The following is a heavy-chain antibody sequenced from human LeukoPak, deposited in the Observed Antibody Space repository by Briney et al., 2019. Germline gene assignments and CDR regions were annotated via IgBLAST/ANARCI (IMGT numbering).Heavy chain of an antibody. V-gene: IGHV4-39*01. CDR3: ARLGQWLVRGFDY. J-gene: IGHJ4*02. Sequence: SETLSLTCTVSGGSISSSSYYWGWLRQPPGRGLEWIGSIYYSGSTYYNPSLKSRVTISVDTSKNQFSLKLSSVTAADTAVYYCARLGQWLVRGFDYWGQGTLVTVSS. CDR2: IYYSGST. D-gene: IGHD6-19*01. CDR1: GGSISSSSYY.